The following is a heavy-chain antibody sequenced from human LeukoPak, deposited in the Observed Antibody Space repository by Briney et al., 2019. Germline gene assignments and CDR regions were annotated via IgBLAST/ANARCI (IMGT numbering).Heavy chain of an antibody. CDR1: GFTFSSYA. CDR3: AANSGYDYPPPYGMDV. J-gene: IGHJ6*02. D-gene: IGHD5-12*01. CDR2: ISGSGGST. Sequence: GGSLRLSCAASGFTFSSYAMSWVRQAPGKGLEWVSAISGSGGSTYYADSVKGRFTISRDNSKNTLYLQMNSLRAEDTAVYYCAANSGYDYPPPYGMDVWGQGTTVTVSS. V-gene: IGHV3-23*01.